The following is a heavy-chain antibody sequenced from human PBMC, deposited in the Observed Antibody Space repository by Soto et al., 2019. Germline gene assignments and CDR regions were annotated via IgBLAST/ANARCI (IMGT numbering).Heavy chain of an antibody. CDR2: IIPIFGTA. D-gene: IGHD3-9*01. V-gene: IGHV1-69*13. J-gene: IGHJ6*02. CDR3: ASTDYDILTGYGLYYYYGMDV. CDR1: GGTFSIYA. Sequence: SSVKVSCKASGGTFSIYAISCLRQAPGQGLELMGGIIPIFGTANYAQKFQGRVTITADESTSTAYMELSSLRSEDTAVYYCASTDYDILTGYGLYYYYGMDVWGQGTTVTVSS.